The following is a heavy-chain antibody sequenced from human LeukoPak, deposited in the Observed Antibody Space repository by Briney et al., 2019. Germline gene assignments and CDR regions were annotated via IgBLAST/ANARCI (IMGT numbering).Heavy chain of an antibody. CDR3: AKEDSSSWDQPRGGYFDC. D-gene: IGHD6-13*01. CDR2: ISHRGSP. J-gene: IGHJ4*02. CDR1: GYSISSDYC. Sequence: SATLSLTCLVSGYSISSDYCWGWLRQAPGKGREWIGSISHRGSPYYNPSLQSRVTMSADTPNNQFSLRLSSVTAADTAVYYCAKEDSSSWDQPRGGYFDCWGQGTLVTVSS. V-gene: IGHV4-38-2*02.